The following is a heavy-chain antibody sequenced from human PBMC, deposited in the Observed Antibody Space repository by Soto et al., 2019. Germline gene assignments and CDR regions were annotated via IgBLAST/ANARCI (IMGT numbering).Heavy chain of an antibody. Sequence: GGSLRLSCAASGFTFSSYGMHWVRQAPGKGLEWVAVISYDGSNKYYADSVKGRFTISRDNSKNTLYLQMNSLRAEDTAVYYCAKDELGRITIFGVVMNPLMDVWGKGTTVTVSS. CDR2: ISYDGSNK. CDR3: AKDELGRITIFGVVMNPLMDV. D-gene: IGHD3-3*01. CDR1: GFTFSSYG. J-gene: IGHJ6*03. V-gene: IGHV3-30*18.